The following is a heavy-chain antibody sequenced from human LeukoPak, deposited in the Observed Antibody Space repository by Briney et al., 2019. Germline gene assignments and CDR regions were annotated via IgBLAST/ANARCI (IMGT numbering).Heavy chain of an antibody. J-gene: IGHJ4*02. CDR1: GDSITGYY. D-gene: IGHD3-10*01. V-gene: IGHV4-34*01. Sequence: PSETLSLTCSVSGDSITGYYWSWIRQPPGKGLEWIGEINHSGSTNYNPSLKSRVTISVDTSKNQFSLKLSSVTAADTAVYYCARGRLWFGHYYFDYWGQGTLVTVSS. CDR2: INHSGST. CDR3: ARGRLWFGHYYFDY.